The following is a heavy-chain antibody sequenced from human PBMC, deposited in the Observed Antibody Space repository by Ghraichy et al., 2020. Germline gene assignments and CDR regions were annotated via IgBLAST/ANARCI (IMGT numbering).Heavy chain of an antibody. Sequence: GSLRLSCAASGFSFSSYAMIWVRQAPGKGLEWVSVIGNSGADIHYADSVKGRFTISRDNSKNTLYLQMNSLRAEDTALYYCANYGQTITFDYWGQGTLVTVSS. CDR3: ANYGQTITFDY. CDR1: GFSFSSYA. J-gene: IGHJ4*02. V-gene: IGHV3-23*01. CDR2: IGNSGADI. D-gene: IGHD3-9*01.